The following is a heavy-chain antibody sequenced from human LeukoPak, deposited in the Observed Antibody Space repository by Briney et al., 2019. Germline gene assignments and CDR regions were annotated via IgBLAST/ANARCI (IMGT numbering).Heavy chain of an antibody. CDR2: ISGSGGST. CDR3: AKSIVDCSGGSCYSSDY. J-gene: IGHJ4*02. CDR1: GFTFSSYA. V-gene: IGHV3-23*01. Sequence: GGSLRLSCAASGFTFSSYAMSWVRQAPGKGLEWVSAISGSGGSTYYADSVKGRFTISRDNSKNTLYLQMNSLRAEDTAVYYCAKSIVDCSGGSCYSSDYWGQGTLAAVSS. D-gene: IGHD2-15*01.